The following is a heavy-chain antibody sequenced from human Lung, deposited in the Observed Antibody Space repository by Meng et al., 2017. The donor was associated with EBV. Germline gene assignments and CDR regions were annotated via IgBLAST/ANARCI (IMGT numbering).Heavy chain of an antibody. CDR2: INTDNGNT. J-gene: IGHJ4*02. V-gene: IGHV1-3*04. CDR1: GYSFTAYA. Sequence: QVNLLQSGSSVKKPAASVKVSCNASGYSFTAYALHWVRLAPGQGLEWMGWINTDNGNTKYSQKFQDRVTLTSDTFASTAYMEVSSLRSEDTAVYYCAREAYGWGTCALDYWGQGTLVTVSS. CDR3: AREAYGWGTCALDY. D-gene: IGHD3-16*01.